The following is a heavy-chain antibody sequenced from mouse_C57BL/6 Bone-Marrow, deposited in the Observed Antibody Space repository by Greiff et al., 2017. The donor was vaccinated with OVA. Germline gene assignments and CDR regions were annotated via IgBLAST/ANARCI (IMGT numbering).Heavy chain of an antibody. Sequence: EVQLQQSGPVLARPGASVKMSCKTSGYTFTSYWMHWVKQRPGQGLEWIGAIYPGNSDTSYNQKFKGKAKLTAVTSASTAYMEISSLTNEDSAVYYCTRDRNYGEGDYAMDYWGQGTSVTVSS. D-gene: IGHD1-2*01. V-gene: IGHV1-5*01. CDR2: IYPGNSDT. J-gene: IGHJ4*01. CDR1: GYTFTSYW. CDR3: TRDRNYGEGDYAMDY.